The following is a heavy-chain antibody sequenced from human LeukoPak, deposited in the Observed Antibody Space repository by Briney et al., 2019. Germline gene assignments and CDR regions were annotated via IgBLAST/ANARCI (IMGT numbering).Heavy chain of an antibody. Sequence: SETLSLTCTVSGGSISSYYWSWIRQPAGKGLEWIGRIYTSGSTNYNPSLKSRVTMSVDTSKNQFSLKLGSVTAADTAVYYCARDQNYYDSSGYYPYYYYYYYMDVWGKGTTVTISS. J-gene: IGHJ6*03. V-gene: IGHV4-4*07. CDR2: IYTSGST. CDR1: GGSISSYY. D-gene: IGHD3-22*01. CDR3: ARDQNYYDSSGYYPYYYYYYYMDV.